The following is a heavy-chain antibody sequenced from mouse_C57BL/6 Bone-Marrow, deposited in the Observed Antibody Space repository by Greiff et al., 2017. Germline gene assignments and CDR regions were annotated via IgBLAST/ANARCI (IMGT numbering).Heavy chain of an antibody. J-gene: IGHJ3*01. Sequence: QVQLQQSGPGLVQPSQSLSITCTVSGFSLTSYGVHWVRQSPGKGLEWLGVIWSGGSTDYNAAFISRLSISKDNSKSQVFSKMNSLQADDTAIYYCARKGRFAYWGQGTLVTVSA. CDR2: IWSGGST. D-gene: IGHD3-3*01. V-gene: IGHV2-2*01. CDR3: ARKGRFAY. CDR1: GFSLTSYG.